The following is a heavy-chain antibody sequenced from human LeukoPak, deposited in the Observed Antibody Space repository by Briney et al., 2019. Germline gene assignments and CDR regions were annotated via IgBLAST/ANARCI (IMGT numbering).Heavy chain of an antibody. CDR2: ISPGNTDT. J-gene: IGHJ4*01. D-gene: IGHD4-23*01. CDR1: GYSFTSYW. CDR3: ATAVVTDPYFDS. Sequence: GESLKISCKGSGYSFTSYWSGWVRQMPGKGREWMGIISPGNTDTRYRPSFQGQVTISADKSVSTDYLQWSRLNAPDTAIYDCATAVVTDPYFDSWGQGTLVTVSS. V-gene: IGHV5-51*01.